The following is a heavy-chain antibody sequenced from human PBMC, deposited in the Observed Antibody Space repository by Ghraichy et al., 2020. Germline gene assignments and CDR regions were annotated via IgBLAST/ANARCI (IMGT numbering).Heavy chain of an antibody. CDR2: YYYTDHT. V-gene: IGHV4-39*02. CDR3: ASGPDIGAAGTRGWFDP. CDR1: GASINNTKYY. D-gene: IGHD6-13*01. Sequence: SQTLSLTCGVSGASINNTKYYWAWVRQPPGKGLEWIGNYYYTDHTSYNLSLKSRVPIPVETSESHFSLRLRSVTASDTAVYYWASGPDIGAAGTRGWFDPWGQGILVTVSP. J-gene: IGHJ5*02.